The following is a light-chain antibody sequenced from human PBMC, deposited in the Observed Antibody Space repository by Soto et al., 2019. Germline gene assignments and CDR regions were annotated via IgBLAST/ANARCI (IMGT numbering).Light chain of an antibody. Sequence: DIVMTQSPGTLSVSPGERATHSCRASQSVSSNLAWYQQKPGQAPRLLIYDASTRATGIPARFSGSGSGTDFTLSISSLQSEDFAVYFCQQYNTWPPYTFGQGTKLEI. CDR2: DAS. J-gene: IGKJ2*01. CDR1: QSVSSN. CDR3: QQYNTWPPYT. V-gene: IGKV3-15*01.